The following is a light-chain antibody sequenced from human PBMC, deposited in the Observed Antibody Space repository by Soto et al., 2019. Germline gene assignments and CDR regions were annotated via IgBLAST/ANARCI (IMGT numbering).Light chain of an antibody. CDR3: QQYYSTRST. CDR2: WAS. V-gene: IGKV4-1*01. J-gene: IGKJ3*01. CDR1: QSVLYSSNNKNY. Sequence: DIVMTQSPDSLAVSLGERATINCKSSQSVLYSSNNKNYLAWYQQKPGQPPKLLIYWASTRESGVPDRFSGSGSGTDFTLTISSLQAEDVTVYYCQQYYSTRSTFCPGTKVDIK.